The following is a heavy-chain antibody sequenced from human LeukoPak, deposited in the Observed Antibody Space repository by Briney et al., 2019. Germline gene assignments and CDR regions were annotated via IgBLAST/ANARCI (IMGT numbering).Heavy chain of an antibody. V-gene: IGHV3-30*01. D-gene: IGHD5-18*01. CDR2: ISSDGGNK. CDR3: ASGDTTMPEAY. J-gene: IGHJ4*01. CDR1: GITFSNYA. Sequence: GGALKLSCAASGITFSNYAMQWVRQAPGKGLEWVAFISSDGGNKYYADSVRGRFTISRDNSKNTLYVQMNSLRAEDTALYYCASGDTTMPEAYWGHGTLVTASS.